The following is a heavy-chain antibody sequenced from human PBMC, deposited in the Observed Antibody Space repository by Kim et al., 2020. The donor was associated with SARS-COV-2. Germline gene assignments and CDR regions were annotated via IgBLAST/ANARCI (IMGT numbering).Heavy chain of an antibody. J-gene: IGHJ5*02. CDR2: ISSYSSYI. CDR3: ARDRGSGSYMSYGS. D-gene: IGHD3-10*01. V-gene: IGHV3-21*01. CDR1: GFTFSDYT. Sequence: PGGSLRLSCAASGFTFSDYTMNWVRQAPGKGLEWVSSISSYSSYIYYADSVKGRFTISRDNAQNSLYLQMNSLRAEDTAVYYCARDRGSGSYMSYGSWGQGTLVTVSS.